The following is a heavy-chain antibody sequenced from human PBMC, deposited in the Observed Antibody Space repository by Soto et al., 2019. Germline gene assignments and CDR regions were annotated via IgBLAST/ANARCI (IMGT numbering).Heavy chain of an antibody. CDR1: GGSINNYY. CDR2: IYYSGST. Sequence: PSETLSLTCTVSGGSINNYYWSWFRQPPEKGLEWIGYIYYSGSTNYNPSLKSRVTISVDTSKNHFSLKLSSVTAADTAVYYCARHPLTWHFDYWGQGTLVTVS. CDR3: ARHPLTWHFDY. J-gene: IGHJ4*02. D-gene: IGHD3-9*01. V-gene: IGHV4-59*08.